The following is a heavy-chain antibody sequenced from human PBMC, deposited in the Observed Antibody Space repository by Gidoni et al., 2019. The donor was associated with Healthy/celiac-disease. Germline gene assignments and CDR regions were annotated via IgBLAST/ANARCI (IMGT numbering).Heavy chain of an antibody. CDR3: ARGSGYWYY. V-gene: IGHV4-34*01. J-gene: IGHJ4*02. D-gene: IGHD3-22*01. Sequence: VQLQQCGSVLLKPSETLSLTCAVHGGSFRGSYWTWFRHPTGTGLEWMGEINHSGSTNDTPSIKSRVTISVDTSKTQFSLKLSSVTGADTAVYYCARGSGYWYYWGQGTLVTVSS. CDR2: INHSGST. CDR1: GGSFRGSY.